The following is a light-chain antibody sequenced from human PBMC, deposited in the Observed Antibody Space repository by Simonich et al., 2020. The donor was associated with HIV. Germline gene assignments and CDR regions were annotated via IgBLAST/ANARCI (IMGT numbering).Light chain of an antibody. CDR1: QSVSNN. Sequence: MTQSPSTLSVSPGERATLSCRASQSVSNNLAWYQQKPGQAPRLLMHGASTRASGIPARFSGSGSGTEFTLTISSLQSEDFAVYHCQQYTNWPLTFGGGTKVKIK. CDR2: GAS. J-gene: IGKJ4*01. V-gene: IGKV3-15*01. CDR3: QQYTNWPLT.